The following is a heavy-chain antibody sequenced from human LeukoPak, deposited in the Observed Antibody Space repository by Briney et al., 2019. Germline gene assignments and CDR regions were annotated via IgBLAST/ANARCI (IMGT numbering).Heavy chain of an antibody. D-gene: IGHD3-22*01. CDR1: GYTFTSYY. CDR3: ARDLVSYDSSGLGDGY. V-gene: IGHV1-46*01. CDR2: INPSGGST. Sequence: ASVKVSCKASGYTFTSYYMHWVRQAPGQGLEWMGIINPSGGSTSYAQKFQGRVTMTRDTSTSTVYMELSSLRSEDTAVYYCARDLVSYDSSGLGDGYWGQGTLVTVSS. J-gene: IGHJ4*02.